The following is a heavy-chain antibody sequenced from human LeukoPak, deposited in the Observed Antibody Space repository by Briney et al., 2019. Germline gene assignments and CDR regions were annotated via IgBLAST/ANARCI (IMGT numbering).Heavy chain of an antibody. CDR3: ARPFPDASGGDD. J-gene: IGHJ4*02. V-gene: IGHV5-10-1*01. CDR2: LDSSDSYT. Sequence: GVSLQSSSQGSGLSFTRYWISWARPMPGQGLEWMGRLDSSDSYTNYSPSLQGHVAISADKSSSTAYLQWGSLKASDTAMYYCARPFPDASGGDDGGQGRLVTVP. D-gene: IGHD6-19*01. CDR1: GLSFTRYW.